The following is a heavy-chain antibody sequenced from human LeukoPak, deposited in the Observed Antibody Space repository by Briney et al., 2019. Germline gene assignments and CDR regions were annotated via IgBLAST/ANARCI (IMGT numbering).Heavy chain of an antibody. CDR2: IFNDGNA. Sequence: RGSLRLSCAASGFTVSTNYMTWVRQAPGKGLEWVSVIFNDGNAYYADSVKGRFTISRDNSKNTLYLQMNSLRAEDTALYYCARDQTVAGDWGQGTLVTVSS. CDR3: ARDQTVAGD. V-gene: IGHV3-66*01. J-gene: IGHJ4*02. D-gene: IGHD6-19*01. CDR1: GFTVSTNY.